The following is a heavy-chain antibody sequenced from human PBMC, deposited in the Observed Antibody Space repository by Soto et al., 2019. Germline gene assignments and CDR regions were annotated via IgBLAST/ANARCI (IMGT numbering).Heavy chain of an antibody. CDR2: FDPEDGET. Sequence: QVPLVQSGAEVKKPGASVKVSCKVSGYTLTELSMHWVRQAPGKGLEWMGGFDPEDGETIYAQKFQGRVTMTEDTSTDTAYMELSSLRSEDTAVYYCATIIRGSYDILTGYYDHFDYWGQGTLVTVSS. J-gene: IGHJ4*02. CDR1: GYTLTELS. D-gene: IGHD3-9*01. CDR3: ATIIRGSYDILTGYYDHFDY. V-gene: IGHV1-24*01.